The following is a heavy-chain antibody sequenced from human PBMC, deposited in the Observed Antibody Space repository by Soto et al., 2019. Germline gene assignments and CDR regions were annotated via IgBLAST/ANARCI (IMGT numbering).Heavy chain of an antibody. V-gene: IGHV1-69*01. J-gene: IGHJ5*02. CDR2: IIPILRST. D-gene: IGHD2-8*01. CDR3: AKKNPHGDSNKAWLDP. CDR1: GGTFVSSA. Sequence: QVQLLQSGAELREPGSSVRISCTPSGGTFVSSAFAWVRQAPGGKLEWMGGIIPILRSTKYAEKFLGRLTIRADGSSRTAYLELSSLTFDDTAVYFCAKKNPHGDSNKAWLDPWGQGTLVTVST.